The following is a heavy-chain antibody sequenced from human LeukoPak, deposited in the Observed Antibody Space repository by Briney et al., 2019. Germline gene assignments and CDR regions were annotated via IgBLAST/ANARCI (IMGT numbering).Heavy chain of an antibody. CDR3: ARVRHRLAETYIDY. CDR2: INPNSGGT. Sequence: ASVKLSCKSSVYTFTVYYMHWVRQAPGQGLEWMGWINPNSGGTNYAQKFQGSVTMTRDTSISTAYMELSRLRSDDTAVYSCARVRHRLAETYIDYWGQGTLVTVSS. J-gene: IGHJ4*02. D-gene: IGHD3-16*01. V-gene: IGHV1-2*02. CDR1: VYTFTVYY.